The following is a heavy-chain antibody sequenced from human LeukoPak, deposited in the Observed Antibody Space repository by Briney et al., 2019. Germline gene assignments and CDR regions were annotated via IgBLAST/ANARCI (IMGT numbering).Heavy chain of an antibody. CDR1: GGTFSSYA. V-gene: IGHV1-69*13. D-gene: IGHD1-26*01. CDR3: ARATSYYYGMDV. J-gene: IGHJ6*02. Sequence: ASVKVSCKASGGTFSSYAISWVRQAPGQGLEWMGGIIPIFGTANYAQKFQGRVTITADESTSTAYMELSSLRSEATAVYYCARATSYYYGMDVWGQGTTVTVSS. CDR2: IIPIFGTA.